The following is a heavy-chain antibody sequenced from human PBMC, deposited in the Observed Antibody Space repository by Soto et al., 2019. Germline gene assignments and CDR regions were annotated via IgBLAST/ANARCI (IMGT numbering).Heavy chain of an antibody. CDR1: GYIFVNYG. D-gene: IGHD3-16*01. V-gene: IGHV1-18*01. CDR2: SSAYSGNT. CDR3: AMVDNYVTPTPQDV. J-gene: IGHJ6*02. Sequence: QVQLVQSGDEVRKPGSSVKVSCKASGYIFVNYGIAWVRQPPGEGLAWMGGSSAYSGNTHYASKIQGRITMTTDNSTSTAYMELGSLTSDDTAVYYCAMVDNYVTPTPQDVWGQGTTVTVSS.